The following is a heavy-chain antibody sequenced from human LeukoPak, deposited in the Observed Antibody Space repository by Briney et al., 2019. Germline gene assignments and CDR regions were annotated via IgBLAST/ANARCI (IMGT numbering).Heavy chain of an antibody. V-gene: IGHV3-21*01. CDR1: GFTFSTYG. CDR3: ARIGLGRDAYNSFDY. CDR2: ISATTIYR. D-gene: IGHD5-24*01. Sequence: GGSLRLSCAASGFTFSTYGMSWVRQAPGKGLEWVSSISATTIYRFSAGSVRGRFTISRDNVENSLYLQMNDLRREDTAVYYCARIGLGRDAYNSFDYWGQGTLVIVSS. J-gene: IGHJ4*02.